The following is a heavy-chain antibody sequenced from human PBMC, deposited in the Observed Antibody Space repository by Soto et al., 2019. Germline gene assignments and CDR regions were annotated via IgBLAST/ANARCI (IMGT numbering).Heavy chain of an antibody. Sequence: EVQLLESGGGLVQPGGSLRLSCAASGFTFSSYAMSWVHQAPGKGLEWVSAISGSGGSTYYADSVKGRFTISRDNSKNTLYLQMNSLRAEDTAVYYCAKGGRQLVTFDHWGQGTLVTVSS. CDR3: AKGGRQLVTFDH. CDR1: GFTFSSYA. D-gene: IGHD6-13*01. CDR2: ISGSGGST. V-gene: IGHV3-23*01. J-gene: IGHJ4*02.